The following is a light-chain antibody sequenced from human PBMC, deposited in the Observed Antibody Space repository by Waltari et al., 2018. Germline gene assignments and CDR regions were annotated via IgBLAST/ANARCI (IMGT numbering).Light chain of an antibody. CDR1: KLEDKY. Sequence: SYELTQPPSVSVSPGQTASIACSGDKLEDKYASWYQQKPGQSLVLVIYQDNRRPSGLPGRFSGSTSGNTATLTISGTQAMDEADYYCQAWDRNTYVVFGGGTKLTVL. J-gene: IGLJ2*01. CDR3: QAWDRNTYVV. V-gene: IGLV3-1*01. CDR2: QDN.